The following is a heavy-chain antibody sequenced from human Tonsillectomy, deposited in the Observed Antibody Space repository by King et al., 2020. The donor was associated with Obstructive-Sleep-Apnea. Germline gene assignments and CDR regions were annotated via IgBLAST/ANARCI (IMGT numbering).Heavy chain of an antibody. CDR3: VYRRPRAYYFDY. J-gene: IGHJ4*02. CDR2: IYWDDDK. Sequence: TLKESGPTLVKPTQTLTLTCSFSGFSLSTGEVGVGWIRQPPGKALEWLALIYWDDDKRYSPSLRSRLTITKDTSKNQVVLTMTNMDPVDTATYYCVYRRPRAYYFDYWGQGALVTVSS. V-gene: IGHV2-5*02. CDR1: GFSLSTGEVG.